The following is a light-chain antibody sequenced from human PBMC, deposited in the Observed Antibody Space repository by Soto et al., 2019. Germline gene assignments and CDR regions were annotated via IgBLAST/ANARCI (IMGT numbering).Light chain of an antibody. CDR1: QSVSSSY. CDR3: QQYGTFHVT. Sequence: EIVLTQSPGTLSLSPGERATLSCRASQSVSSSYLAWYQQKPGQAPRLLIYGASSRATGIPDRFSGSGSGTDFTLTISRLEPEDFAVYYCQQYGTFHVTFGPGTKVDIK. J-gene: IGKJ3*01. V-gene: IGKV3-20*01. CDR2: GAS.